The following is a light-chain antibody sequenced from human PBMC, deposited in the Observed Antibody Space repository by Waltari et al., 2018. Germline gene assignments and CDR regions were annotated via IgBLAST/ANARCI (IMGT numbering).Light chain of an antibody. CDR1: PDIGNF. CDR2: DAS. Sequence: DVQMTQSPSSLSASVGDRVAITCQASPDIGNFLNWYQQKPGRAPQLLVYDASNLQTGVPSRFSGSGSGTDFTFTISSLQPEDVATYSCQQYNNLPITFGQGTRLEI. CDR3: QQYNNLPIT. J-gene: IGKJ5*01. V-gene: IGKV1-33*01.